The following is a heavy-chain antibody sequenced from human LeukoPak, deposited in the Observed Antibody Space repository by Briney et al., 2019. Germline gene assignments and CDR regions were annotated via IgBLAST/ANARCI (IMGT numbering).Heavy chain of an antibody. CDR2: INHSGST. CDR3: SRVGYSYVINDWSRTGLGAYPTKYYYHMDV. D-gene: IGHD5-18*01. Sequence: TSETLSLTCAVYGGSFSGYYWSWIRQPPGKGLEWIGEINHSGSTNYNPSLKSRVTISGDTSKNQFSLKLSSVTAADTAVYFCSRVGYSYVINDWSRTGLGAYPTKYYYHMDVWGKGTTVTVSS. J-gene: IGHJ6*03. V-gene: IGHV4-34*01. CDR1: GGSFSGYY.